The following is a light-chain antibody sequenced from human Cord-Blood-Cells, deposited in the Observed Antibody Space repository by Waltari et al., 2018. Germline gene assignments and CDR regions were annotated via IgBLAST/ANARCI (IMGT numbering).Light chain of an antibody. Sequence: DIQMTQSPSSLSASVGDRVTITCRASQSISSYLNSYQQKPGKAPKLLIYAASSLQSGVPSSFSGSGSGTDFTLTISSLQPEDFATYYCQQSYSTPYTFGQGTKLEIK. V-gene: IGKV1-39*01. J-gene: IGKJ2*01. CDR2: AAS. CDR1: QSISSY. CDR3: QQSYSTPYT.